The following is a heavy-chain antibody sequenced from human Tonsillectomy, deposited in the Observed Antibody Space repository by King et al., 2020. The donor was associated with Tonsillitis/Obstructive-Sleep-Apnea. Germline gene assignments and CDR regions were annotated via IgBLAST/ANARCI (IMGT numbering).Heavy chain of an antibody. CDR3: ARHTGSSNNCYYYYYIDV. Sequence: QLVQSGAEVKKPGESLKISCKGSGYIFTNYWIGWVRQMPGKGLEWMGIIYPGGSDIRYSPSFQGQVTISVDKSISTAYLQWSSLKASDTAMYYCARHTGSSNNCYYYYYIDVWGKGTTVTVSS. CDR1: GYIFTNYW. V-gene: IGHV5-51*01. J-gene: IGHJ6*03. D-gene: IGHD2-2*01. CDR2: IYPGGSDI.